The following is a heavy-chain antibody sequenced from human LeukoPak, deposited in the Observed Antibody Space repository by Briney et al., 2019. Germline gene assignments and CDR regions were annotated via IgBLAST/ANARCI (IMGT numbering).Heavy chain of an antibody. CDR2: INHSGST. CDR1: GGSFSGYY. J-gene: IGHJ6*02. CDR3: ARDTYCSGGSCYSYYYYGMDV. V-gene: IGHV4-34*01. Sequence: KSSETLSLTCAVYGGSFSGYYWSWIRQPPGKGLEWIGEINHSGSTNYNPSLKSRVTISVDTSKNQFSLKLSSVTAADTAVYYCARDTYCSGGSCYSYYYYGMDVWGQGTTVTVPS. D-gene: IGHD2-15*01.